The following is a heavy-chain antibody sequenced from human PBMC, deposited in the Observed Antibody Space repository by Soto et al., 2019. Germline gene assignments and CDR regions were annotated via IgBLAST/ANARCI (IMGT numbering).Heavy chain of an antibody. Sequence: PSETLSLTCAVSSGSISSSNWWSWVRQPPGKGLEWIGEIYHSGSTNYNPSLKSRVTISVDKSKNQFSLKLSSVTAADTAVYYCARVVRFSNYDYYYMDVWGKGTTVTVSS. CDR1: SGSISSSNW. V-gene: IGHV4-4*02. D-gene: IGHD3-10*01. CDR2: IYHSGST. CDR3: ARVVRFSNYDYYYMDV. J-gene: IGHJ6*03.